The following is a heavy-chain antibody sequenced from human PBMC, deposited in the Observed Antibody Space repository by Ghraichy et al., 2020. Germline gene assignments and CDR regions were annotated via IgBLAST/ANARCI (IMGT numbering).Heavy chain of an antibody. CDR3: ARQHPAYYDILTGYYTSHFDY. CDR1: GYTFTSYY. CDR2: INPSGGST. V-gene: IGHV1-46*01. Sequence: ASVKVSCKASGYTFTSYYMHWVRQAPGQGLEWMGIINPSGGSTSYAQKFQGRVTMTRDTSTSTVYMELSSLRSEDTAVYYCARQHPAYYDILTGYYTSHFDYWGQGTLVTVSS. J-gene: IGHJ4*02. D-gene: IGHD3-9*01.